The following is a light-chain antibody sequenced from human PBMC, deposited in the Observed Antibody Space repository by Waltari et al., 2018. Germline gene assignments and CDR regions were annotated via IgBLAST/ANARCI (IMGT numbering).Light chain of an antibody. Sequence: DIVMTPSPASLAVFLAERATINCQSSQTVLYSSHNKNYLAWFQQKPGQPHNPLIYWAFTRESGVPAVISSSGSGTDYILTISSRQADDVAVYYCQQYCSEPITFGGGTKVEIK. CDR1: QTVLYSSHNKNY. J-gene: IGKJ4*01. CDR2: WAF. CDR3: QQYCSEPIT. V-gene: IGKV4-1*01.